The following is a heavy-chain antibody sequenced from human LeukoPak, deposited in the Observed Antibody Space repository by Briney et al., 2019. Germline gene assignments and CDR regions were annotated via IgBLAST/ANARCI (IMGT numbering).Heavy chain of an antibody. CDR1: GDSISSTTYY. CDR2: FYYSGST. J-gene: IGHJ5*02. V-gene: IGHV4-39*07. CDR3: ARGRGSYWSNNWFDP. Sequence: PSETLSLTCTVSGDSISSTTYYWGWIRQPPGKGLEWIGTFYYSGSTYYNPSLKSRVTISVATSKNQFSLKLNSVTAADTAVYYCARGRGSYWSNNWFDPWGQGTLITVSS. D-gene: IGHD1-26*01.